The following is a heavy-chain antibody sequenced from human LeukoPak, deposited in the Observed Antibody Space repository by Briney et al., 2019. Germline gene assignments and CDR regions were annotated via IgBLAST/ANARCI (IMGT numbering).Heavy chain of an antibody. V-gene: IGHV4-39*01. CDR2: VYYAGST. CDR1: GGSISSTSYY. D-gene: IGHD5-24*01. J-gene: IGHJ5*02. CDR3: ARQLGDGYNLVYWFDP. Sequence: KPSETLSLTCTVSGGSISSTSYYWGWIRQSPGKGLEWIGSVYYAGSTQDNPSLKGRVTISEDTSKNQFSLKLTSVTAEDTAVYYCARQLGDGYNLVYWFDPWGQGTLVTVSS.